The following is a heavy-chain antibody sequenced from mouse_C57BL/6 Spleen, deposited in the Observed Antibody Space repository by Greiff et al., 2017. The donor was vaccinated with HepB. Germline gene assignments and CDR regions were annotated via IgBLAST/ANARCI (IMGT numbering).Heavy chain of an antibody. Sequence: EVQVVESGGGLVQSGRSLRLSCATSGFTFSDFYMEWVRQAPGKGLEWIAASRNKANDYTTEYSASVKGRFIVSRDTSQSILYLQMNALRAEDTAMYCCARDAHYDYWYFDVWGTGTTVTVSS. CDR1: GFTFSDFY. V-gene: IGHV7-1*01. CDR3: ARDAHYDYWYFDV. D-gene: IGHD2-4*01. J-gene: IGHJ1*03. CDR2: SRNKANDYTT.